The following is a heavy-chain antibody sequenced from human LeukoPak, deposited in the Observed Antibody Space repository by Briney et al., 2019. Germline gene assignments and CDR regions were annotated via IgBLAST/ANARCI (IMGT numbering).Heavy chain of an antibody. D-gene: IGHD6-13*01. Sequence: PSETLSLTCAVSGGSISSSNWWSWVRQPPGKGLEWIGEIYHSGSTYYNPSLKSRVTISVDTSKNQFSLKLSSVTAADTAVYYCARGLGSSWHEETYNWFDPWGQGTLVTVSS. CDR3: ARGLGSSWHEETYNWFDP. CDR2: IYHSGST. J-gene: IGHJ5*02. V-gene: IGHV4-4*02. CDR1: GGSISSSNW.